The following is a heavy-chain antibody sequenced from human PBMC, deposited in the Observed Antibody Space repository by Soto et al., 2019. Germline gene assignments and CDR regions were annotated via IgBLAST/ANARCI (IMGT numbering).Heavy chain of an antibody. Sequence: PSETLSLTCTVSGGSISSSSYYWGWIRQPPGKGLEWIGSIYYSGSTYYNPSLKSRVTISVDTSKNQFSLKLSSVTAADTAVYYCARTDILTGYYTDWGQGTLVTVSS. V-gene: IGHV4-39*01. CDR2: IYYSGST. J-gene: IGHJ4*02. D-gene: IGHD3-9*01. CDR1: GGSISSSSYY. CDR3: ARTDILTGYYTD.